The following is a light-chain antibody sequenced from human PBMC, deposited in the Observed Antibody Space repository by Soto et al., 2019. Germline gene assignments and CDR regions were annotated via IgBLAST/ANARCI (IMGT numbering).Light chain of an antibody. CDR1: QSVSSY. V-gene: IGKV3-11*01. J-gene: IGKJ4*01. CDR2: DAS. CDR3: QQRSNWPPLT. Sequence: EIVLTQSPASLSLSPGERATLSCMPSQSVSSYLAWYQQKPGQAPRLLIYDASNRATGIPARFSGSGSGTDFTLTISSLEPEDFAVYYCQQRSNWPPLTFGGGTKVDIK.